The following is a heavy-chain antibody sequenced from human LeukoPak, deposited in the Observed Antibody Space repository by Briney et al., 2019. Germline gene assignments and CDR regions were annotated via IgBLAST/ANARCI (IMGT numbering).Heavy chain of an antibody. CDR3: ASTSSSWYYYYMDV. CDR2: IYSSGIT. Sequence: SSETLSLTCTVSGASISSYYWSWIRQPPGRGLEWIGYIYSSGITKYNPSLKSRVTISGDTSKNQFSLRLSSVTAADTAVYYCASTSSSWYYYYMDVWGKGTTVTVSS. D-gene: IGHD6-6*01. CDR1: GASISSYY. J-gene: IGHJ6*03. V-gene: IGHV4-59*01.